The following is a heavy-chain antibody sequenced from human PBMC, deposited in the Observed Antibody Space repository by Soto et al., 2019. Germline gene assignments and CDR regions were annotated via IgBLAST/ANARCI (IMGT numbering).Heavy chain of an antibody. D-gene: IGHD5-18*01. CDR3: ASVGYNYAHAFDY. CDR1: GFTFSSHA. V-gene: IGHV3-23*01. CDR2: ISGSGGST. Sequence: RLSCAASGFTFSSHAMSWVRQAPGKGLEWVSTISGSGGSTNYADSVKGRFTISRDNSKNTLYLQMNSLRAEDAAVYYCASVGYNYAHAFDYWGQGTLVTSPQ. J-gene: IGHJ4*02.